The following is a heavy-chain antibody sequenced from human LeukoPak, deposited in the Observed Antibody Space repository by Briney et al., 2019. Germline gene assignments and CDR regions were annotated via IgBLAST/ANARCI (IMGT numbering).Heavy chain of an antibody. V-gene: IGHV1-18*01. Sequence: ASVKVSCKASGYTFANYGISWVRQAPGQGLEWMGWISAYNDNTKYAQNLQGRVTLTTDTSTSTAYMELRSLTSDDTALYYCARDTARITTPGGPDYWGQGTLVTVSS. CDR1: GYTFANYG. CDR2: ISAYNDNT. CDR3: ARDTARITTPGGPDY. D-gene: IGHD6-13*01. J-gene: IGHJ4*02.